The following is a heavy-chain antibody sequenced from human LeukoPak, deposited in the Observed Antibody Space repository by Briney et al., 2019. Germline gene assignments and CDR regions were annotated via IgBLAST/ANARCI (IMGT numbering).Heavy chain of an antibody. V-gene: IGHV1-69*06. CDR1: GYTFTIYG. CDR2: IIPIFGTA. J-gene: IGHJ6*03. Sequence: ASVTVSCTASGYTFTIYGISWVRQAPGQGLEWMGGIIPIFGTANYAQKFQGRVTITADKSTSTAYMELSSLRSEDTAVYYCARSDSPGQVAYYYYYYMDVWGKGTTVTVSS. CDR3: ARSDSPGQVAYYYYYYMDV. D-gene: IGHD3-22*01.